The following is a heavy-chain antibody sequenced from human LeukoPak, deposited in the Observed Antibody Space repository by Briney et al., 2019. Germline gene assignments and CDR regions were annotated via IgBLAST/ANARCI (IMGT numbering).Heavy chain of an antibody. CDR2: LIGSSGST. J-gene: IGHJ4*02. Sequence: GGSLRLSCAASGFTSTNYAMKWVRQAPGKGLEWVSVLIGSSGSTDYADSVKGRFTISRDTSKNTLFLQMNSLRAEDTAIYYCAKGAYDYIEIGYFDSWGQGTLVTVSS. D-gene: IGHD5-12*01. CDR3: AKGAYDYIEIGYFDS. CDR1: GFTSTNYA. V-gene: IGHV3-23*01.